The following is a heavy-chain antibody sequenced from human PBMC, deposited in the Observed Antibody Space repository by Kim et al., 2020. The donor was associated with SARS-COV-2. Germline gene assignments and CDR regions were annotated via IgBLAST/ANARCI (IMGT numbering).Heavy chain of an antibody. D-gene: IGHD5-18*01. CDR1: GFTFSSYD. J-gene: IGHJ6*02. CDR3: ARGDTAMVDVDYYYYGMDV. Sequence: GGSLRLSCAASGFTFSSYDMHWVRQATGKGLEWVSAIGTAGDTYYPGSVKGRFTISRENAKNSLYLQMNSLRAGDTAVYYCARGDTAMVDVDYYYYGMDVWGQGTTVTVSS. CDR2: IGTAGDT. V-gene: IGHV3-13*04.